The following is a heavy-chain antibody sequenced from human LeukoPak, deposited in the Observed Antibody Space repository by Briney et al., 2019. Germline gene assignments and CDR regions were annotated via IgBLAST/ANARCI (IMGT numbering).Heavy chain of an antibody. J-gene: IGHJ4*02. CDR3: ARDYYDSSGYYYGGHDY. V-gene: IGHV3-33*01. Sequence: PGRSLRLSCAASGFTFSSYGMHWVRQAPGKGLEWVAVIWYDGSNKYYADSVKGRFTISRDNSKNTLYLQMNSLRAEETAVYYCARDYYDSSGYYYGGHDYWGQGTLVTVSS. D-gene: IGHD3-22*01. CDR2: IWYDGSNK. CDR1: GFTFSSYG.